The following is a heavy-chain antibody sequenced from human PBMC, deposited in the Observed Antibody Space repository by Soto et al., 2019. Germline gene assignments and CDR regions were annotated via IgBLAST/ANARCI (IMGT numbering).Heavy chain of an antibody. J-gene: IGHJ6*02. D-gene: IGHD4-17*01. V-gene: IGHV3-73*01. CDR3: LAADDGPNYYYYGRDV. Sequence: GGSLRLSCAASWFTFSGSAMHWVRQASGKGLEWVGRIRSKANSYATAYAASVKGRFTISRDDSKNTAYLQMNSLKTEDTAVYYCLAADDGPNYYYYGRDVWGQGKTVTV. CDR1: WFTFSGSA. CDR2: IRSKANSYAT.